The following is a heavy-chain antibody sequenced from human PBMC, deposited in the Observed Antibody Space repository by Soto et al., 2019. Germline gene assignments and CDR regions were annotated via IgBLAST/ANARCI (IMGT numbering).Heavy chain of an antibody. CDR2: IKQDGSEK. CDR1: GFTFSSYW. Sequence: VQLVESGGGLVQPGGSLRLSCAASGFTFSSYWMSWVRQAPGKGLEWVANIKQDGSEKYYVDSVKGRFTISRDNAKNSLYLQMNSLRAEDTAVYYCARLHRIRIYSNYQAAMNWFDPWGQGTLVTVSS. CDR3: ARLHRIRIYSNYQAAMNWFDP. V-gene: IGHV3-7*01. J-gene: IGHJ5*02. D-gene: IGHD4-4*01.